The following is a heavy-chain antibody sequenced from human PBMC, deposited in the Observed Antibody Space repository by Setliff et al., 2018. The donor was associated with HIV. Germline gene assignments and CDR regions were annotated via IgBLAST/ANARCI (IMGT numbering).Heavy chain of an antibody. D-gene: IGHD1-26*01. CDR1: VGTFSRDA. CDR3: ARASREREGKGYYYYMDV. Sequence: ASVKVSCKASVGTFSRDAISWVRQAPGQGLEGMGGIISMFGGTNYAQKFQGRVTMTRDTSISTAYMELSRLRSDDTAVYYCARASREREGKGYYYYMDVWGKGTTVTVSS. CDR2: IISMFGGT. V-gene: IGHV1-2*02. J-gene: IGHJ6*03.